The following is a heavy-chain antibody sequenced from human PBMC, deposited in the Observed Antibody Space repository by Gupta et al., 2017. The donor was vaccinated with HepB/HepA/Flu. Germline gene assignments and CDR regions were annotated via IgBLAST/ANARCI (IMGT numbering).Heavy chain of an antibody. V-gene: IGHV1-69*01. Sequence: QVQLVQSGAEVKKPGAWVKVSCKASGCPFSSYAIRRVRQAPGQGLEWMGGIIPIFGTANYAQKFQGRVTITADESTSTAYMELSSLRSEDTAVYYCARGDIVVVPAANYYYYYMDVWGKGTTVTVSS. CDR1: GCPFSSYA. D-gene: IGHD2-2*01. CDR3: ARGDIVVVPAANYYYYYMDV. CDR2: IIPIFGTA. J-gene: IGHJ6*03.